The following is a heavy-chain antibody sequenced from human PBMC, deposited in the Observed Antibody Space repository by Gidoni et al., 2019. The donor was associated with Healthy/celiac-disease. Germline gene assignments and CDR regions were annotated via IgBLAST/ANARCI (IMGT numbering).Heavy chain of an antibody. J-gene: IGHJ3*02. CDR2: INHSGST. V-gene: IGHV4-34*01. CDR3: ARSLYYYDSSGYHDAFDI. CDR1: GGSFSGYY. D-gene: IGHD3-22*01. Sequence: QVQLQQWGAGLLKPSETLSLTCAVYGGSFSGYYWSWIRQPPGKGLEWIGEINHSGSTNYNPSLKSRVTISVDTSKNQFSLKLSSVTAADTAVYYCARSLYYYDSSGYHDAFDIWGQGTMVTVSS.